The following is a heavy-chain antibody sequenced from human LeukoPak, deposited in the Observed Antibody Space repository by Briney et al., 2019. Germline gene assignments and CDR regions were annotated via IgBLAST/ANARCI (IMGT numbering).Heavy chain of an antibody. CDR3: ARVPFAYYGSGSYRFDY. D-gene: IGHD3-10*01. J-gene: IGHJ4*02. V-gene: IGHV4-34*01. CDR2: INHSEST. Sequence: PSETLSLTCAVYGGSFSGYYWSWIRQPPGKGLEWIGEINHSESTNYNPSLKSRVTISVDTSKNQFSLKLSSVTAADTAVYYCARVPFAYYGSGSYRFDYWGQGTLVTVSA. CDR1: GGSFSGYY.